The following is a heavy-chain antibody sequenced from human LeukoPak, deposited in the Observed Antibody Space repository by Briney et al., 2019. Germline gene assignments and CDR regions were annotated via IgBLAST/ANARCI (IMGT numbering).Heavy chain of an antibody. J-gene: IGHJ6*03. CDR3: ARGAVRGVATITMATYYYYYMDV. D-gene: IGHD5-12*01. CDR1: GGSISSYY. V-gene: IGHV4-4*07. Sequence: SETLSLTCTVSGGSISSYYWSWIRQPAGKGLEWIGRIYTSGSTNYNPSLKSRVTMSVDTSKNQFSLKLSSVTAADTAVCYCARGAVRGVATITMATYYYYYMDVWGKGTTVTVSS. CDR2: IYTSGST.